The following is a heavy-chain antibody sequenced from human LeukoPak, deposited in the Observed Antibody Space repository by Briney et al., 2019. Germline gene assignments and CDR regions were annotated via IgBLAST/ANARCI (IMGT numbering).Heavy chain of an antibody. D-gene: IGHD6-13*01. J-gene: IGHJ5*02. CDR3: AKGSSSWYGSWFDP. V-gene: IGHV3-23*01. Sequence: GGSLRLSCAASGFTFTIFGLNWVRQAPGKGLEWVSAISGSGGRTYYADSVKGRFTISRDNSKNTLYLQMNSLRAEDTAVYYCAKGSSSWYGSWFDPWGQGTLVTVSS. CDR2: ISGSGGRT. CDR1: GFTFTIFG.